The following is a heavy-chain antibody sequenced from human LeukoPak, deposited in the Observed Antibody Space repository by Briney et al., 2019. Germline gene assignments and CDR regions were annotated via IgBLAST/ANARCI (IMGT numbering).Heavy chain of an antibody. J-gene: IGHJ4*02. V-gene: IGHV4-31*03. CDR3: ARGSSGWLRFDY. CDR2: IYYSGNT. CDR1: GGSISSGGYY. D-gene: IGHD6-19*01. Sequence: SETLSLTCTVSGGSISSGGYYWSWIHQHPGKGLEWIGYIYYSGNTYYNPSLKSRVTISADTSKNQFSLKLSSVTAADTAVYYCARGSSGWLRFDYWGQGTLVTVSS.